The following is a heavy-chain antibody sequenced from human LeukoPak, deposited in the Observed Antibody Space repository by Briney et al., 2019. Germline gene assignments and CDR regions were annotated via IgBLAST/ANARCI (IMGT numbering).Heavy chain of an antibody. CDR3: AASEGRLDGEYFDY. J-gene: IGHJ4*02. V-gene: IGHV4-30-2*01. CDR2: IYHSGST. D-gene: IGHD3-10*01. Sequence: NSSQTLSLTCAVSGGSISSGGYSWSWIRQPPGEGLEWIGYIYHSGSTYYNPSLKSRVTISVDRSKNQFSLKLSSVTAADTAVYYCAASEGRLDGEYFDYWGQGTLVTVSS. CDR1: GGSISSGGYS.